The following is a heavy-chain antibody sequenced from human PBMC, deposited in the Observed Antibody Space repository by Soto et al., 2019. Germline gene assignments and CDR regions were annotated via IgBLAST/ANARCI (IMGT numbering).Heavy chain of an antibody. CDR1: GFSLTSGVVG. Sequence: QITLKESGPTLGNPTQTLTLTCTFSGFSLTSGVVGVGWIRQPPGEALEWLALIYWNDEQYYNPSLRNRLTSTRDTSKNQVVLTMTNMDPVDTATYYCAHRLPGPSGYDVWGQGTTVTVSS. J-gene: IGHJ6*02. CDR3: AHRLPGPSGYDV. D-gene: IGHD6-13*01. CDR2: IYWNDEQ. V-gene: IGHV2-5*01.